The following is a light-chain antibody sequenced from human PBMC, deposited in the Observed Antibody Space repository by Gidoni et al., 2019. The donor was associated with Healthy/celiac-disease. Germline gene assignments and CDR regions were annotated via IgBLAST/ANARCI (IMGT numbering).Light chain of an antibody. V-gene: IGKV1-5*03. CDR1: QSISSW. CDR3: QQYNSYSRP. CDR2: KAS. J-gene: IGKJ1*01. Sequence: DIQMTQSPSTLSASVGDRVTITCRASQSISSWLAWYQQKPGKAPKLLIYKASSLESGVPSRFSGRGSGTEVTLTSSSLQPDDFATYYCQQYNSYSRPFGQGPKVEIK.